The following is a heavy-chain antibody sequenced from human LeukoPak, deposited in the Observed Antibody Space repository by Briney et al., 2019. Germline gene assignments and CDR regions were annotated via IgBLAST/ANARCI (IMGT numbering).Heavy chain of an antibody. CDR3: ARVTGDAYNYAFDY. CDR1: GYSINSGYY. J-gene: IGHJ4*02. CDR2: IYHSGST. D-gene: IGHD5-24*01. Sequence: PSETLSLTCAVSGYSINSGYYWGWIRQPPGKGREWMGSIYHSGSTYYNLSLKSRVTISVDTSKNRFSLKLSSVTAADTAVYYCARVTGDAYNYAFDYWGQGTLVTVSS. V-gene: IGHV4-38-2*01.